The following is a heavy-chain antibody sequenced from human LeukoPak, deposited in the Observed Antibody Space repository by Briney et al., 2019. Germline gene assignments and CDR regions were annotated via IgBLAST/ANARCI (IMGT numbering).Heavy chain of an antibody. CDR1: GFPFSSYW. CDR3: TRVGYIDEGIDY. V-gene: IGHV3-7*04. CDR2: IKQDGSKK. J-gene: IGHJ4*02. D-gene: IGHD1-1*01. Sequence: GGSLRLSCVASGFPFSSYWMTWVRQAPGKGLEWVANIKQDGSKKSYVDSVKGRYTISRDNAKNSLYLQMNSLRAEDTAIYYCTRVGYIDEGIDYWGQGTLVTVSS.